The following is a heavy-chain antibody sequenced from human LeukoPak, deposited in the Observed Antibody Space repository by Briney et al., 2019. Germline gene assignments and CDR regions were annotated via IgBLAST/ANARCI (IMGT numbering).Heavy chain of an antibody. CDR2: ISYDGSNK. J-gene: IGHJ4*02. Sequence: GGSLRLSCAASGFTFSSYAMHWVRQAPGKGLEWVAVISYDGSNKYYADSVKGRFTISRDNSKNTLYLQMNSLRAEDTAVYYCAKWDSGYDGNYWGQGTLVTVSS. CDR3: AKWDSGYDGNY. V-gene: IGHV3-30*04. D-gene: IGHD5-12*01. CDR1: GFTFSSYA.